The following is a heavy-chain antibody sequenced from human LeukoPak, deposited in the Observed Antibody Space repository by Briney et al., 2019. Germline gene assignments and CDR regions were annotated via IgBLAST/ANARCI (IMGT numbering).Heavy chain of an antibody. CDR2: IYYSGST. CDR3: ARDPRMITFGGVTVRFDY. CDR1: GGSISSSSYY. D-gene: IGHD3-16*02. J-gene: IGHJ4*02. Sequence: SETLSLTCTVSGGSISSSSYYWGWIRQPPGKGLEWIGSIYYSGSTYYNPSLKSRVTISVDTSKNQFSLKLSSVTAADTAVYYCARDPRMITFGGVTVRFDYWGQGTLVTVSS. V-gene: IGHV4-39*07.